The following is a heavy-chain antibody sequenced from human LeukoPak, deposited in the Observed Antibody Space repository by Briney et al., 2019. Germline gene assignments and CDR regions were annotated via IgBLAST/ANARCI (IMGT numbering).Heavy chain of an antibody. CDR3: ARRLQRHFDY. CDR1: GDSFTSYW. CDR2: IDPSDSYT. D-gene: IGHD2-15*01. Sequence: RGESLKISCRGSGDSFTSYWISWVRQMPGKGLEWMGRIDPSDSYTNYSPSFQGHVTISVDKSISTAYLQWSSLKASDTAMYYCARRLQRHFDYWGQGTLVTVSS. J-gene: IGHJ4*02. V-gene: IGHV5-10-1*01.